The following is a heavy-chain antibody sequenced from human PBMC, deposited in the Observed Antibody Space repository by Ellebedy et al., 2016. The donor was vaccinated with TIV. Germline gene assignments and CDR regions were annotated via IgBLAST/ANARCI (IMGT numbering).Heavy chain of an antibody. V-gene: IGHV3-7*03. J-gene: IGHJ4*02. CDR3: AVGFDY. Sequence: GESLKISCAASGLTLSGYGMNWVCQAPGMGLEWVVNINKDGSEKNYVDSVKGRFTISRDNAKNSLYLQMNSLRAEDTAVYYCAVGFDYWGQGTLVTVSS. CDR1: GLTLSGYG. D-gene: IGHD2-15*01. CDR2: INKDGSEK.